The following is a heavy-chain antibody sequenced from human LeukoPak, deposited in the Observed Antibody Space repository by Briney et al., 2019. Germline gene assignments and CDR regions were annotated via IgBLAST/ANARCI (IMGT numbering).Heavy chain of an antibody. Sequence: SDTLFLTCTVSGGSINYYFWSWRRQPPGRGLGLIGYIHYTGSTNYNASLKSRVTISVDTSKNPSSLRLTSVTASDTAIYYCARGLLGATRAFDMWGQGTMVIVSS. V-gene: IGHV4-59*01. J-gene: IGHJ3*02. D-gene: IGHD1-26*01. CDR3: ARGLLGATRAFDM. CDR1: GGSINYYF. CDR2: IHYTGST.